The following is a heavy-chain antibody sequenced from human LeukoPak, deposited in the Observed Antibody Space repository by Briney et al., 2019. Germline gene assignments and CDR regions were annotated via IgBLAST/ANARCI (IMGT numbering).Heavy chain of an antibody. J-gene: IGHJ4*02. Sequence: GGSLRLSCAASGFTFTDYYMSWIRQAPGKGLEWVSYITNSGTTIYYADSVKGRFTISRDNAKNSLYLQMNSLRAEDTAVYYCARVQGYCSGGSCYGIDYWGQGTLVTVSS. CDR3: ARVQGYCSGGSCYGIDY. CDR2: ITNSGTTI. V-gene: IGHV3-11*01. D-gene: IGHD2-15*01. CDR1: GFTFTDYY.